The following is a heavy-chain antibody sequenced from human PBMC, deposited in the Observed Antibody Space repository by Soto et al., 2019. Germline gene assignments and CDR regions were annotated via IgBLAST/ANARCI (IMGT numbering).Heavy chain of an antibody. CDR2: ISDGGST. CDR3: GGYCSSSISPEANYFAAEV. CDR1: GGSIYTYY. D-gene: IGHD2-2*01. V-gene: IGHV4-59*01. J-gene: IGHJ6*02. Sequence: SDTLSLTCNVSGGSIYTYYWNWIRQSPWGGLAGSGCISDGGSTNCNPSIKSRVPISVDMSKKQVSLKLSAVSTPDTARYFYGGYCSSSISPEANYFAAEVWGQVTTVTVSS.